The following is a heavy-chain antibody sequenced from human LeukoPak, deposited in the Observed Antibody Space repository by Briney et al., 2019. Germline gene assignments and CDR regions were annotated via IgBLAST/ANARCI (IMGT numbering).Heavy chain of an antibody. Sequence: GGSLRLSCVASGFTFSSYGMHWVRQAPGKGLEWVAVISYDGSNKYYADSVKGRFTISRDNSKNTLYLQMNSLRAEDTAVYYCARAKYGSYYDYWGQGTLVTVSS. D-gene: IGHD1-26*01. V-gene: IGHV3-30*03. CDR3: ARAKYGSYYDY. J-gene: IGHJ4*02. CDR1: GFTFSSYG. CDR2: ISYDGSNK.